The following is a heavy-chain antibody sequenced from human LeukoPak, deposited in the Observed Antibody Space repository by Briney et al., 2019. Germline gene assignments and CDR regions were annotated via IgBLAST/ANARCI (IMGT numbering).Heavy chain of an antibody. J-gene: IGHJ4*02. CDR1: GFTFSSYG. D-gene: IGHD3-10*01. V-gene: IGHV3-30*03. CDR2: ISYDGSNK. Sequence: PGGSLRLSCAASGFTFSSYGMHWVRQAPGKGLEWVAVISYDGSNKYYADSVKGRFTISRDNSKNTLYLQMNSLRSEGTAVYYCATGALNYGPYYWGQGTLVTVSS. CDR3: ATGALNYGPYY.